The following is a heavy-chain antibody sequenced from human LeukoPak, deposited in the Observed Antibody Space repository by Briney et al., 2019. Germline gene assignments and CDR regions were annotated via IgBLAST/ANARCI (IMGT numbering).Heavy chain of an antibody. CDR2: ISSSSSYI. CDR1: GFTFSSYS. D-gene: IGHD2-2*02. J-gene: IGHJ5*02. CDR3: ARDGSAQASTSSYTPPGSWFDP. V-gene: IGHV3-21*01. Sequence: GGSLRLSCAASGFTFSSYSMNWVRQAPGKGLEWVSSISSSSSYIYYADSVKGRFTISRDNAKNSLYLQMNSLRAEDTAVYYCARDGSAQASTSSYTPPGSWFDPWGQGTLVTVSS.